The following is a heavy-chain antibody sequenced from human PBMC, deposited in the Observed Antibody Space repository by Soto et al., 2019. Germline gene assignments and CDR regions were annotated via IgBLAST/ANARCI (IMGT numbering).Heavy chain of an antibody. CDR1: GFTFSSYA. D-gene: IGHD5-12*01. J-gene: IGHJ4*02. Sequence: PGGSLRLSCAASGFTFSSYAMHWVRQAPGKGLEWVAVISYDGSNKYYADSVKGRFTISRDNSKNTLYLQMNSLRAEDTAVYYCASTNTSAYWGQGTLVTVSS. V-gene: IGHV3-30-3*01. CDR2: ISYDGSNK. CDR3: ASTNTSAY.